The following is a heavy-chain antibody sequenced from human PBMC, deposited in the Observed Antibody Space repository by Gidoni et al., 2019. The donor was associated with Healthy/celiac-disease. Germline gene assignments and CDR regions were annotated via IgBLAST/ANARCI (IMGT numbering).Heavy chain of an antibody. CDR1: GGSFRGYY. CDR3: ARDAYSSGWQIYY. D-gene: IGHD6-19*01. Sequence: QVQLQQWGAGLLKPSETLSLTCAVYGGSFRGYYWSWIRQSPGKGLEWIGESNHSGSTNSNPFRKSRFTISVDTSKNQFSLKLSSVTAADSAVYYWARDAYSSGWQIYYCGQGTLVTVSS. CDR2: SNHSGST. J-gene: IGHJ4*02. V-gene: IGHV4-34*01.